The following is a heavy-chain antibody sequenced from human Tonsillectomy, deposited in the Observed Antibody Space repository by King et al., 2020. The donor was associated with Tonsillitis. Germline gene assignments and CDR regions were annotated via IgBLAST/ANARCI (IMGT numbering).Heavy chain of an antibody. D-gene: IGHD3-22*01. Sequence: QLQLQESGPGLVKPSQTLSLTCTVAGVSISEDFYWSWIRQSPGKGLEWIGYIYYTGRTYYNPSLKSRVTISADTSKNQFSLNLSSVTAADTAVYYCAREPYFYDTFDSWGQGTLVTVSS. CDR3: AREPYFYDTFDS. J-gene: IGHJ5*01. CDR1: GVSISEDFY. V-gene: IGHV4-30-4*01. CDR2: IYYTGRT.